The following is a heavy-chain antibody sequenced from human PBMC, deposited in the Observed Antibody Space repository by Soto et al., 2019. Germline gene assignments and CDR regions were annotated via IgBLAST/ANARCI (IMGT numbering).Heavy chain of an antibody. V-gene: IGHV1-69*13. J-gene: IGHJ6*02. CDR1: GGTFSSYA. CDR2: IIPIFGTA. CDR3: ARDYWFGELLGYYYYGMDV. Sequence: SVKVSCKASGGTFSSYAISWVRQAPGQGLEWMGGIIPIFGTANYAQKFQGRVTITADESTSTAYMELSSLRSEDTAVYYCARDYWFGELLGYYYYGMDVWGQGTTVTSP. D-gene: IGHD3-10*01.